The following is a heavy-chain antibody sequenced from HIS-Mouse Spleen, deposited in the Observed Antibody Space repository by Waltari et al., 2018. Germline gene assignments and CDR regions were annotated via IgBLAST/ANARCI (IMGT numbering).Heavy chain of an antibody. CDR3: ARVSNYLSCYYGMDV. Sequence: QLQLQESGPGLVKPSETLSLTCTVSGGSISSSSYYWGWLRQPPGKGLEWIGSIYYSGSTYYNPSLKSRVTISVDTSKNQFSLKLSSVTAADTAVYYCARVSNYLSCYYGMDVWGQGTTVTVSS. V-gene: IGHV4-39*07. J-gene: IGHJ6*02. D-gene: IGHD1-7*01. CDR1: GGSISSSSYY. CDR2: IYYSGST.